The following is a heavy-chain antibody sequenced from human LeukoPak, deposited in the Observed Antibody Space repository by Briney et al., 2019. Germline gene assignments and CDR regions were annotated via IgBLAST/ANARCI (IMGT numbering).Heavy chain of an antibody. D-gene: IGHD3-3*01. J-gene: IGHJ4*02. CDR2: IGTAGDP. CDR1: GFTFSSHD. CDR3: AKVSPDFWSGYTINYFDY. V-gene: IGHV3-13*05. Sequence: GGSLRLSCAASGFTFSSHDMHWVRQTTGKGLEWVSGIGTAGDPYYLDSVKGRFTISRDNSKNTLHLQMNSLRAEDTAVYYCAKVSPDFWSGYTINYFDYWGQGTLVTVSS.